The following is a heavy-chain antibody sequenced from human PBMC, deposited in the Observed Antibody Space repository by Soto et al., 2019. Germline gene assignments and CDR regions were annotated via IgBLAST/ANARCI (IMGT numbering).Heavy chain of an antibody. CDR1: GFTFSDHY. V-gene: IGHV3-72*01. CDR2: TRNKANSYTT. J-gene: IGHJ4*02. CDR3: ARELITTVIYFDH. D-gene: IGHD4-17*01. Sequence: EVQLVESGGGLVQPGGSLRLSCAASGFTFSDHYMDWVRQVPGKGLEWVGRTRNKANSYTTEYAASVKGRFTISRDDSENSLYLQMNSLKIEDTAVYYCARELITTVIYFDHWGQGTLVTVSS.